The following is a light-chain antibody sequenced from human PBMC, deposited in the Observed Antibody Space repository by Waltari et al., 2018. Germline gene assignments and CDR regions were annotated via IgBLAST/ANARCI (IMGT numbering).Light chain of an antibody. J-gene: IGLJ2*01. CDR2: GNN. V-gene: IGLV1-40*01. CDR1: SSHIGAGHD. Sequence: QSVLTPPPSVFGAPGQRVTISCTGTSSHIGAGHDVTWYQFFPGTVPKLLRSGNNNRPAGVPDRFSGSKSGTSASLAITGLQAEDEADYYCQSYDTSLSGGVVFGGGTKVTVL. CDR3: QSYDTSLSGGVV.